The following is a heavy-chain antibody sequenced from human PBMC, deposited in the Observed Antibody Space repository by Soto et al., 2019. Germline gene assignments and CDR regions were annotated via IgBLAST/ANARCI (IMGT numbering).Heavy chain of an antibody. D-gene: IGHD6-13*01. J-gene: IGHJ4*02. CDR2: IYYSGST. Sequence: TLSLTCTVSGGSIGSYYWSWIRQPPGKGLEWIGCIYYSGSTNYNPSLKSRVTISVDTSKNQFSLKLSSVTAADTAVYYCARYSSSWAGFDYWGQGTLVTVSS. CDR1: GGSIGSYY. CDR3: ARYSSSWAGFDY. V-gene: IGHV4-59*01.